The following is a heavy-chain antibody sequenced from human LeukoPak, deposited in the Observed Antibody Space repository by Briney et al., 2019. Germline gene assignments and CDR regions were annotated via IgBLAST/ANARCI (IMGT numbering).Heavy chain of an antibody. D-gene: IGHD6-19*01. J-gene: IGHJ3*02. CDR2: IRYDGTNK. CDR3: ANRPTVAVAGMGKAFDI. V-gene: IGHV3-30*02. Sequence: GGSLRLSCAASGFTFSTYGMHWVRQAPGKGLEWVAFIRYDGTNKYYADSVKGRFTISRDNSKNTLYLQMNSLRAEDTAVYYCANRPTVAVAGMGKAFDIWGQGTMVTVSS. CDR1: GFTFSTYG.